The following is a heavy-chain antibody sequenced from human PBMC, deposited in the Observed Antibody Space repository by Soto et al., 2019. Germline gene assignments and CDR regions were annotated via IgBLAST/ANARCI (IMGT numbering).Heavy chain of an antibody. CDR1: GFMFRNYW. Sequence: EVQLVESGGGLVQPGGSLRLSCTASGFMFRNYWMTWVRQAPGKGLEWVANIQQDGSDKNYVDSVKGRFTISRDNAKNSLYLQMNTLTAEDTAIYYCAREGDYWFDSWGQGTLVTVSS. J-gene: IGHJ5*01. CDR2: IQQDGSDK. V-gene: IGHV3-7*04. CDR3: AREGDYWFDS. D-gene: IGHD2-21*01.